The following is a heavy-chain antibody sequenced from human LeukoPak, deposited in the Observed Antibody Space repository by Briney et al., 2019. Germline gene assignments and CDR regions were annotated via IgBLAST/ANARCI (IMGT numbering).Heavy chain of an antibody. CDR3: AKDQEEQWLYYYYGMDV. CDR2: ISYDGSNK. CDR1: GFTFSSYG. Sequence: AGGSLRLSCAASGFTFSSYGMHWVRQAPGKGLEWVAVISYDGSNKYYADSVKGRFTISRDNSKNTLYLQMNSLRAEDTAVYYCAKDQEEQWLYYYYGMDVWGQGTTVTVSS. J-gene: IGHJ6*02. D-gene: IGHD6-19*01. V-gene: IGHV3-30*18.